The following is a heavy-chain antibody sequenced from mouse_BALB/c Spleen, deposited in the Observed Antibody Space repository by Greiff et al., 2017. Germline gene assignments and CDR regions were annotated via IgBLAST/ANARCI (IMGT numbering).Heavy chain of an antibody. J-gene: IGHJ4*01. V-gene: IGHV8-12*01. CDR2: IYWDDDK. Sequence: QVTLKVSGPGILQPSQTLSLTCSFSGFSLSTSGMGVSWIRQPSGKGLEWLAHIYWDDDKRYNPSLKSRLTISKDTSSNQVFLKITSVDTADTATYYCARRGGLLRAMDYWGQGTSVTVSS. D-gene: IGHD2-3*01. CDR3: ARRGGLLRAMDY. CDR1: GFSLSTSGMG.